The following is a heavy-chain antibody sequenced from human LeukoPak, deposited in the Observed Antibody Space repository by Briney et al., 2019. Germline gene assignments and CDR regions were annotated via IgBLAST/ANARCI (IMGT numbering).Heavy chain of an antibody. V-gene: IGHV3-23*01. CDR2: LRGNGDA. J-gene: IGHJ4*02. CDR1: GFTFSSYA. D-gene: IGHD3-16*01. CDR3: AKASWVSTADAVL. Sequence: GGSLSLSCVASGFTFSSYAMSWVRETPARGLEWVSSLRGNGDAFYADSVKGRFTLSRDESRNTVYLQLNKLRVEDTAIYYCAKASWVSTADAVLWGQGTVVTVSS.